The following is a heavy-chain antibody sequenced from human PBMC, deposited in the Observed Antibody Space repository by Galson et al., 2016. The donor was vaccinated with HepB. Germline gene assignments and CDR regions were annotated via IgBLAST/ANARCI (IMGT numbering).Heavy chain of an antibody. CDR3: ARDKSGGYYGSGTYLRNYYAMDV. CDR2: ISSSSSYI. J-gene: IGHJ6*02. D-gene: IGHD3-10*01. CDR1: GFTFSSYS. Sequence: SLRLSCAASGFTFSSYSMHWVCQAPGKGLEWVSFISSSSSYIYYADSVKGRFTISRDNSKNTLFLQMNSLRAEDTAVYYCARDKSGGYYGSGTYLRNYYAMDVWGQGTTVTVSS. V-gene: IGHV3-21*01.